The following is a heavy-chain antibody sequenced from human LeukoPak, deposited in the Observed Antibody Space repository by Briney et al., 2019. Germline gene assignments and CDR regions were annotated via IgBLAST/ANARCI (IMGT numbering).Heavy chain of an antibody. CDR1: GGSIGSYY. D-gene: IGHD3-10*01. Sequence: PSETLSLTCTVSGGSIGSYYWNWIRQPPGKGLEWIGYIYYSGSTYYNPSLKSRVTISVDTSKNQFSLKLTSLTAADTAVYYCARDWNYGSDKWFDPWGQGTLVTVSS. J-gene: IGHJ5*02. CDR2: IYYSGST. CDR3: ARDWNYGSDKWFDP. V-gene: IGHV4-59*12.